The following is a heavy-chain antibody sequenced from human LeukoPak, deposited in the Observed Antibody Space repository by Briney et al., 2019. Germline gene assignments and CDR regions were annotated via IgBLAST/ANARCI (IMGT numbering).Heavy chain of an antibody. CDR3: AGAKLDYYDSSGSPDY. V-gene: IGHV4-59*01. D-gene: IGHD3-22*01. CDR1: GGSISSYY. CDR2: IYYSGST. J-gene: IGHJ4*02. Sequence: SETLSLTCIVSGGSISSYYWSWIRQPPGKGLEWIGYIYYSGSTNYNPSLKSRVTISVDTSKNQFSLKLSSVTAADTAVYYCAGAKLDYYDSSGSPDYWGQGTLVTVSS.